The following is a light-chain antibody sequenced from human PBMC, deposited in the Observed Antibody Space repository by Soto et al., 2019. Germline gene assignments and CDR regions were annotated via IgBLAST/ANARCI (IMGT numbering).Light chain of an antibody. Sequence: EIVLTQSPGTLSLSPGERATLSCRASQSVSSSYLAWYQQKPGQPPRLLIYGASSRATGIPDRFSGSGSGTDFTLTISRLEPEDFAVYYCQQYDTFGQGTKLEIK. V-gene: IGKV3-20*01. CDR1: QSVSSSY. CDR2: GAS. J-gene: IGKJ2*01. CDR3: QQYDT.